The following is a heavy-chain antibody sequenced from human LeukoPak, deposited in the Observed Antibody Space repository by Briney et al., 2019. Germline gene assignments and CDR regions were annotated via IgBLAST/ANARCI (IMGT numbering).Heavy chain of an antibody. V-gene: IGHV3-23*01. Sequence: GGSLRLSCAASGFTLSSYTMSWVRQAPGKGLEWVSAISGSGGSTYYADSVKGRFTISRDNSKNTVYLQMNSLRAEDTAVYYCAKGPSIVVVVAALGYWGQGTLVTVSS. J-gene: IGHJ4*02. CDR3: AKGPSIVVVVAALGY. CDR2: ISGSGGST. CDR1: GFTLSSYT. D-gene: IGHD2-15*01.